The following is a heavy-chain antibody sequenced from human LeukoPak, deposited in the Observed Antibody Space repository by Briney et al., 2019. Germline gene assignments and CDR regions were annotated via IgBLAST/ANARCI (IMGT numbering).Heavy chain of an antibody. D-gene: IGHD1-26*01. J-gene: IGHJ5*02. V-gene: IGHV1-46*01. CDR1: GYTFTSYY. Sequence: ASVKVSCKASGYTFTSYYMHWVRQAPGQGLEWMGIINPSGGTTSYAQKFQGRVTMTRDTTTSTVYMELSSLRSEDTAVYYCASEGGSHHQYNWFDPWGQGTLVTVSS. CDR3: ASEGGSHHQYNWFDP. CDR2: INPSGGTT.